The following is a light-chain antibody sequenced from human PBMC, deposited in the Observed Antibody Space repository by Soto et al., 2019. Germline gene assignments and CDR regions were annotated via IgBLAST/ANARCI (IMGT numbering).Light chain of an antibody. CDR1: QSINSRY. V-gene: IGKV3-20*01. J-gene: IGKJ3*01. Sequence: EIVLTQSPGTLSLSPGERATLSCRASQSINSRYLAWYQQKPGQAPRLLIYGASSRATGIPDRFSGSGSGTDLTLTISRLEPEDFALYYCQEFGSSSGLTFGPGTKVHIK. CDR2: GAS. CDR3: QEFGSSSGLT.